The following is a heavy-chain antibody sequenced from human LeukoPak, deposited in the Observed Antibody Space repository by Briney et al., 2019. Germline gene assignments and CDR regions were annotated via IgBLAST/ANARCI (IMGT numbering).Heavy chain of an antibody. CDR3: ARGGEQLDPNWFDP. CDR1: GGSISSYY. J-gene: IGHJ5*02. CDR2: VYYSGST. D-gene: IGHD6-13*01. V-gene: IGHV4-59*01. Sequence: PSETLSLTCTVSGGSISSYYRSWIRQPPGEGLEWIGYVYYSGSTHYNPSLKSRVTISVDTSKSQFSLKLSSVTAADTAVYYCARGGEQLDPNWFDPWGQGTLVTVSS.